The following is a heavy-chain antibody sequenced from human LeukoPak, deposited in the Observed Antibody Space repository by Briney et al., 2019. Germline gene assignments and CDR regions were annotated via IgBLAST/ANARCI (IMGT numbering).Heavy chain of an antibody. J-gene: IGHJ4*02. CDR2: ISSSGSTI. CDR1: GFTSSDYY. D-gene: IGHD2-2*01. Sequence: PGGSLRLSCAASGFTSSDYYMSWIRQAPGKGLEWVSYISSSGSTIYYADSVKGRFTISRDNAKNSLYLQMNSLRAEDTAVYYCARDGSDIVVVPAATFGYWGQGTLVTVSS. V-gene: IGHV3-11*01. CDR3: ARDGSDIVVVPAATFGY.